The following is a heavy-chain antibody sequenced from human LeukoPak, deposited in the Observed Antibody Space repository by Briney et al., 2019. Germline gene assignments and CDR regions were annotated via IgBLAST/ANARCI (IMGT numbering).Heavy chain of an antibody. CDR2: ISGRCGST. CDR1: GFTFSTYD. CDR3: ARVSWFHVSSGSDY. J-gene: IGHJ4*02. Sequence: GGSLRLSCAASGFTFSTYDMSWVRQAPGKGLEWVSAISGRCGSTYYAHSLKGRFTISRDNSKNTLYLQMNSLRAEDTAVYYCARVSWFHVSSGSDYWGQGTLVTVSS. V-gene: IGHV3-23*01. D-gene: IGHD6-19*01.